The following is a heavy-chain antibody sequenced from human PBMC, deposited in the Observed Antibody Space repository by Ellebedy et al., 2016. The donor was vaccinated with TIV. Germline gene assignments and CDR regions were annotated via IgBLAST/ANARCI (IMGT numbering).Heavy chain of an antibody. D-gene: IGHD3/OR15-3a*01. CDR1: GFTVSSSY. V-gene: IGHV3-53*01. CDR2: IYSEGFT. CDR3: ARDWTSQFFD. J-gene: IGHJ4*02. Sequence: PGGSLRLSCAASGFTVSSSYMSWVRQAPGKGLEWVSVIYSEGFTYYAGSVKGRFTISRDNSKNTLYLQMNSLRAEDTAVYYCARDWTSQFFDWGQGTLVTVSS.